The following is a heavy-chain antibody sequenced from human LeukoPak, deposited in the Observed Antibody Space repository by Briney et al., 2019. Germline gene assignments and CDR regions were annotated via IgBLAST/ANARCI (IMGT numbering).Heavy chain of an antibody. CDR3: ARLTTDSTYHSGWFDP. V-gene: IGHV4-39*01. J-gene: IGHJ5*02. CDR1: GGPISRDIYY. CDR2: IYYSGST. Sequence: SETLSLTCTVSGGPISRDIYYWGWIRQPPGKGLEWIGSIYYSGSTYYNPSLESRVTISVDTSKNQFSLKLSSVTAADTAVYYCARLTTDSTYHSGWFDPWGQGTRVTVPS. D-gene: IGHD3-22*01.